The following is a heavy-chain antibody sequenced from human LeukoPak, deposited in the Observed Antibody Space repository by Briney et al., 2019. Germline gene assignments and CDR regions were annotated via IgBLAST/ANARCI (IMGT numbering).Heavy chain of an antibody. Sequence: SETLSLTCAVYGGSFSGYYWSWIRQPPGKGLEWIGEINHSGSTNYNPSLKSRVTISVDTSKNQFSLKLSSVTAADTAVYYCVMLNVVPAATNFDYWGQGTLVTVSS. D-gene: IGHD2-2*01. V-gene: IGHV4-34*01. CDR3: VMLNVVPAATNFDY. CDR2: INHSGST. J-gene: IGHJ4*02. CDR1: GGSFSGYY.